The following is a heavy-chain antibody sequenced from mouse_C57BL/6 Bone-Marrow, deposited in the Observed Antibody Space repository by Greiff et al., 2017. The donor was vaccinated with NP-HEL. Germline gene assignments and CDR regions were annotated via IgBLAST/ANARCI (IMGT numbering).Heavy chain of an antibody. CDR1: GFNIKDYY. CDR3: TRPATVVGYFDY. D-gene: IGHD1-1*01. Sequence: VQLQQSGAELVRPGASVKLSCTASGFNIKDYYMHWVKQRPEQGLEWIGRIDPEDGDTEYAPKFQGKATMTANTSSNTAYLQLSSLTSEDTAVYYCTRPATVVGYFDYWGQGTTLTVSS. J-gene: IGHJ2*01. CDR2: IDPEDGDT. V-gene: IGHV14-1*01.